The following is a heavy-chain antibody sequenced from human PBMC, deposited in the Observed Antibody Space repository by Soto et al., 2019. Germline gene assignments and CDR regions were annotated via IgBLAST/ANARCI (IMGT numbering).Heavy chain of an antibody. D-gene: IGHD3-16*02. V-gene: IGHV3-23*01. Sequence: GGSLRLSCAASGFTFSSYAMSWVRQAPGKGLEWVSAISGSGGSTYYADSVKGRFTISRENSKNTLYLQMNSLRAEDTAVYYCAKDPSDYVWGSYRYTNYFDYWGQGTLVTVSS. CDR3: AKDPSDYVWGSYRYTNYFDY. CDR1: GFTFSSYA. CDR2: ISGSGGST. J-gene: IGHJ4*02.